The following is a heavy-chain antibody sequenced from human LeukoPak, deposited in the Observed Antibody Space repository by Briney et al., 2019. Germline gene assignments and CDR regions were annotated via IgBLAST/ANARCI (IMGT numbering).Heavy chain of an antibody. CDR3: ARTRYCSGGSCYYYYYYRDV. V-gene: IGHV4-4*07. CDR2: IYTSGST. D-gene: IGHD2-15*01. J-gene: IGHJ6*03. CDR1: GGSITSYY. Sequence: SETLSLTCTVSGGSITSYYWSWIRQSAGKGLEWIGRIYTSGSTNYNPSLKSRVTMSVDTSKNQFSLKLSSVTAADTAVYYCARTRYCSGGSCYYYYYYRDVWGKGTTVTVSS.